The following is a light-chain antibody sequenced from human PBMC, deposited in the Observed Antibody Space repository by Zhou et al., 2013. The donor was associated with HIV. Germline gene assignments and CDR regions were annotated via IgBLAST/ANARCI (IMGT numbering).Light chain of an antibody. V-gene: IGKV3-11*01. CDR1: QSVGSS. Sequence: EIVLTQSPATLSLSPGERATLSCRASQSVGSSLAWYQQKPGQAPSLLISDASNRATGIPARFSGSGSGTDFTLTISSLQPEDFAVYYCQQRSNWVTFGGGTKVEIK. CDR3: QQRSNWVT. CDR2: DAS. J-gene: IGKJ4*01.